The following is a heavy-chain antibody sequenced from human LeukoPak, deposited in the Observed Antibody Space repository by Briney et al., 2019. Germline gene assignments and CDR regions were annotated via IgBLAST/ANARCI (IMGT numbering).Heavy chain of an antibody. CDR3: ARDGILVPTVMLHFDY. CDR2: INTNTGNP. J-gene: IGHJ4*02. V-gene: IGHV7-4-1*02. CDR1: GYTFTNYT. D-gene: IGHD1-1*01. Sequence: ASVTVSCKASGYTFTNYTMNWVRQAPGQGLEWMGWINTNTGNPTYAQGFTGRFVFSLDTSVSTAYLQISSLKAEDTALYYCARDGILVPTVMLHFDYWGQGTLVTVSS.